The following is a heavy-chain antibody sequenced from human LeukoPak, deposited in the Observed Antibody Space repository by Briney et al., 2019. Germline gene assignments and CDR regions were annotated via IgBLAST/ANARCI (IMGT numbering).Heavy chain of an antibody. V-gene: IGHV3-64D*09. CDR1: GFTFSSYA. Sequence: SGGSLRFSCSASGFTFSSYAMHWVRQAPGQGLEHVSVISSNGYNTYYADSVKGRFTISRDNSKNTLYLQMSSLRVEDTAVYCCVKGGEYSSSASDIWGQGTMVTVSS. CDR2: ISSNGYNT. D-gene: IGHD6-13*01. CDR3: VKGGEYSSSASDI. J-gene: IGHJ3*02.